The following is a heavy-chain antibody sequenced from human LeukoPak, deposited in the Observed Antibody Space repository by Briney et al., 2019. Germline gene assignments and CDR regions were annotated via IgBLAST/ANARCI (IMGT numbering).Heavy chain of an antibody. Sequence: QPGGSLRLSCAASGFTFSSYWMSWVRQAPGKGLEWVANIKEDGSGKYYVDSVRGRFTISRDNANNLLYLQMSSLRVEDTAVYYCARANWAFDYWGQGTLVTVSS. CDR3: ARANWAFDY. CDR2: IKEDGSGK. D-gene: IGHD1-1*01. CDR1: GFTFSSYW. J-gene: IGHJ4*02. V-gene: IGHV3-7*01.